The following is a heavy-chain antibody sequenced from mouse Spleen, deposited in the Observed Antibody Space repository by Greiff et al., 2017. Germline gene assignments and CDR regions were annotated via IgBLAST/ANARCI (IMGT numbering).Heavy chain of an antibody. Sequence: EVKLVESGGGLVKPGGSLKLSCAASGFTFSSYAMSWVRQTPEKRLEWVATISSGGSYTYYPDSVKGRFTISRDNAKNTLYLQMSSLRSEDTAMYYCAREEGAMMTTKGVWGAGTTVTVSS. CDR3: AREEGAMMTTKGV. J-gene: IGHJ1*01. V-gene: IGHV5-9-1*01. CDR1: GFTFSSYA. CDR2: ISSGGSYT. D-gene: IGHD2-4*01.